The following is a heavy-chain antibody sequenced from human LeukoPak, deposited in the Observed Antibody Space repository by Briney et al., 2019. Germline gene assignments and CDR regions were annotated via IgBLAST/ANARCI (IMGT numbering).Heavy chain of an antibody. V-gene: IGHV3-30*18. D-gene: IGHD5-18*01. CDR2: ISYDGSNK. Sequence: PGGSLRLSCAASGFTFSSYGMHWVRQAPGKGLEWVAVISYDGSNKYYADSVKGRFTISRDNSKNTLYLQMNSLRAEDTAVYYCAKLPFDVGYSYGGPRRRHEGPAATDAFDIWGQGTMVTVSS. CDR3: AKLPFDVGYSYGGPRRRHEGPAATDAFDI. J-gene: IGHJ3*02. CDR1: GFTFSSYG.